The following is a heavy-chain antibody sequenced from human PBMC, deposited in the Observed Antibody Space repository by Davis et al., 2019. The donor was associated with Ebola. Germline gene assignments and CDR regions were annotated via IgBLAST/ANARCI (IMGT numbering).Heavy chain of an antibody. D-gene: IGHD2-8*01. CDR2: LYSRGST. V-gene: IGHV3-53*01. CDR3: ARERGCSDGVCYTRWYDP. CDR1: GFTFSSYW. Sequence: GESLKISCAASGFTFSSYWMHWVRQAPGKGLEWVSTLYSRGSTYYADSVKGRFIISRDISKNILYLQMNSLRGEDTAIYHCARERGCSDGVCYTRWYDPWGQGTLVTVSS. J-gene: IGHJ5*02.